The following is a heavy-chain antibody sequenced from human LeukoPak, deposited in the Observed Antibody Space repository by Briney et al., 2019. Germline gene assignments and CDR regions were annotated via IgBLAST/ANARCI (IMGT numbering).Heavy chain of an antibody. D-gene: IGHD5-12*01. CDR2: ISAYNGNT. CDR1: GYTFTSYG. Sequence: ASVKVSCKASGYTFTSYGISWVRQAPGQGLEWMGWISAYNGNTNYAQKLQGRVTMTTDTSTSTAYMELRSLRSDDTAVYYCASGGYSGYDWFRSFDYWGQGTLVTVSS. CDR3: ASGGYSGYDWFRSFDY. J-gene: IGHJ4*02. V-gene: IGHV1-18*01.